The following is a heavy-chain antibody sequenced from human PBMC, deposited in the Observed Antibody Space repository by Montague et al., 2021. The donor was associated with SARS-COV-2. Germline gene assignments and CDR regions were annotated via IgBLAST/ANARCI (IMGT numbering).Heavy chain of an antibody. J-gene: IGHJ4*02. CDR3: ATLPPSITIFGVVQGYYFEH. D-gene: IGHD3-3*01. CDR2: KYYSGST. V-gene: IGHV4-39*01. Sequence: SETLSLTCTVSGASISSRSYYWGWIRQPPGKGLEWIGFKYYSGSTYYNPTLKSRVTISVDTSKNQLSLKLSSVTAADTAVYYCATLPPSITIFGVVQGYYFEHWGQGTLVTVSS. CDR1: GASISSRSYY.